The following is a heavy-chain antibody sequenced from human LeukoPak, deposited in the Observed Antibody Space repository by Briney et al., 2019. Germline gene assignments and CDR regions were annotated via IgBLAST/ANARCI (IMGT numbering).Heavy chain of an antibody. D-gene: IGHD6-13*01. Sequence: GGSLGLSCAASGFTFSSYWMHWVRQAPGKGLVWVSRINSDGSSTSYADSVKGRFTISRDNAKNTLYLQMNSLRAEDTAVYYCAREGIAAADAFDIWGQGTMVTVS. CDR1: GFTFSSYW. J-gene: IGHJ3*02. CDR3: AREGIAAADAFDI. V-gene: IGHV3-74*01. CDR2: INSDGSST.